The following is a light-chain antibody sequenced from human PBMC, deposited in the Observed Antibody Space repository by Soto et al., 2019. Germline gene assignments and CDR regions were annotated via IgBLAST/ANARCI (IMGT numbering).Light chain of an antibody. Sequence: DIQMTQSPSFLSASVGDRVTVTCRASQDITDYLCWFQQKPGKAPKRLIYGASNLATGVPSRFSGGGSGTDFTFTISSLQPEDIATYCCQQYDDLPLTFGGGTKVEIK. CDR1: QDITDY. V-gene: IGKV1-33*01. CDR2: GAS. CDR3: QQYDDLPLT. J-gene: IGKJ4*01.